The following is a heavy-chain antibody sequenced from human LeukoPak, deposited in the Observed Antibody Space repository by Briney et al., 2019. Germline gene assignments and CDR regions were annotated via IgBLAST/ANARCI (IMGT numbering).Heavy chain of an antibody. J-gene: IGHJ4*02. D-gene: IGHD2-15*01. CDR3: AKDLPRQDPVVVAAIHY. CDR1: EFTFSNFW. Sequence: GGSLRLSCSASEFTFSNFWMSWVRQAPGKGLEWVSAISGSGGSTYYADSVKGRFTISRDNSKNTLYLQMNSLRAEDTAVYYCAKDLPRQDPVVVAAIHYWGQGTLVTVSS. V-gene: IGHV3-23*01. CDR2: ISGSGGST.